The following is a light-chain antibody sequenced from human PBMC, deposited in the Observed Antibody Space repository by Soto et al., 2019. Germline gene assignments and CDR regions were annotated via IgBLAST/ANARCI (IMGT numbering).Light chain of an antibody. J-gene: IGLJ1*01. V-gene: IGLV2-14*01. CDR1: SSDVGGYNY. CDR3: TSYTGGSTYV. Sequence: QSVLTQPASMSGSPGQSITISCTGTSSDVGGYNYVSWYQQYPGKAPKLMIYEVSNRPSGVSNRFSGSKSGNTASLTISGLQAEDEADYYCTSYTGGSTYVFGTGTKVTVL. CDR2: EVS.